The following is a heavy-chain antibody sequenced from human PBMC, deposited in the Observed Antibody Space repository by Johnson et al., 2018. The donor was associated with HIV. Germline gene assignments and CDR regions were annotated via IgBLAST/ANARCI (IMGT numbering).Heavy chain of an antibody. CDR2: ISYDGNSK. J-gene: IGHJ3*02. V-gene: IGHV3-30*04. CDR3: ARLPGGYSRDAFDI. Sequence: QVLLVESGGGVVQPGRSLRLSCAASGFTFSSYPMHWVRQAPGKGLEWVAFISYDGNSKYFADSVKGRFTISRDNSKNTLYLQINSLRPEDTAVYYCARLPGGYSRDAFDIWGPGTMVTVSS. D-gene: IGHD5-18*01. CDR1: GFTFSSYP.